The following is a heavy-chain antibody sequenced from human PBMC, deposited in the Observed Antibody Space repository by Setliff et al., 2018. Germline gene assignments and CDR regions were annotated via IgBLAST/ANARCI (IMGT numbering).Heavy chain of an antibody. V-gene: IGHV1-2*06. Sequence: GASVKVSCKASGYTFTGYYMYWVRQAPGQGLEWMGRINPSSGATIYAQKFQGRVTMTSDTSISTAYMELGRLRSDDTAVYFCARDGGGDSDAFAIWGQGTMVTVS. CDR3: ARDGGGDSDAFAI. CDR2: INPSSGAT. CDR1: GYTFTGYY. D-gene: IGHD3-16*01. J-gene: IGHJ3*02.